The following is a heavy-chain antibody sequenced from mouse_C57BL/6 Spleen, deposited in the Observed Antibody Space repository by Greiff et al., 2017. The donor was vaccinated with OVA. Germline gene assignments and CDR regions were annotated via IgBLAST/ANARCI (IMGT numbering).Heavy chain of an antibody. CDR3: ARSKYSNHYYYAMDY. D-gene: IGHD2-5*01. CDR2: IGPGSGST. V-gene: IGHV1-77*01. CDR1: GYTFTDYY. Sequence: QVQLQQSGAELVKPGASVKISCKASGYTFTDYYINWVKQRPGQGLEWIGKIGPGSGSTYSNEKFKGKATLTADKSSSTAYMQLSSLTSEDSAVYFCARSKYSNHYYYAMDYWGQGTSVTVSS. J-gene: IGHJ4*01.